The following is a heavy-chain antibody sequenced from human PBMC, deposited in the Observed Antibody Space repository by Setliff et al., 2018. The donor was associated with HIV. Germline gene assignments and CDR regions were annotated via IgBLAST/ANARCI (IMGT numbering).Heavy chain of an antibody. Sequence: ASVKVSCKASGYTFTGYYMHWVRQAPGQGLEWMGWINPNSGDTNYAQKFQGRVTMTRDTSISTAYMELSRLTYDDTAAYYCARDRETTLIPGYYYYMDVWGKGTTVTVSS. CDR3: ARDRETTLIPGYYYYMDV. D-gene: IGHD4-4*01. J-gene: IGHJ6*03. CDR2: INPNSGDT. CDR1: GYTFTGYY. V-gene: IGHV1-2*02.